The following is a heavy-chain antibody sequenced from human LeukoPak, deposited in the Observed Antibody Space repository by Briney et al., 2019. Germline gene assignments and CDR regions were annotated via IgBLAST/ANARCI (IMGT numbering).Heavy chain of an antibody. D-gene: IGHD2-2*01. CDR3: AKGDIVVVPAAKDEFGFDY. CDR1: GFTFSSYA. V-gene: IGHV3-23*01. J-gene: IGHJ4*02. Sequence: PGGSLRLSCAASGFTFSSYAMSWVRQAPGKGLEWVSAISGRGGSTYYADSVKGRFTISRDNSKNTLYLQMNSLRAEDTAVHYCAKGDIVVVPAAKDEFGFDYWGQGTLVTVSS. CDR2: ISGRGGST.